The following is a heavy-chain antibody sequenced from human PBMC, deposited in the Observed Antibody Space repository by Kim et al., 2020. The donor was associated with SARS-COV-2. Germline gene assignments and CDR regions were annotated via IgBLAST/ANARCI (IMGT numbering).Heavy chain of an antibody. Sequence: ASVKVSCKAAGYTFTRYDINWVRQAPGQGFEWMGWMNPNSGNTGYAQKFQGRVTMTSDTSISTAYMELRGLSSEATAFYYCPRGRFTTLFGVTIRSDDFD. J-gene: IGHJ3*01. CDR3: PRGRFTTLFGVTIRSDDFD. CDR2: MNPNSGNT. CDR1: GYTFTRYD. D-gene: IGHD3-3*01. V-gene: IGHV1-8*01.